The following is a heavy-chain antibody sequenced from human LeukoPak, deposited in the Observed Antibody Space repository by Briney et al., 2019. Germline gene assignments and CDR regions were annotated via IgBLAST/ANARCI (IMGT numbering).Heavy chain of an antibody. D-gene: IGHD3-22*01. CDR1: GGTFSSYA. J-gene: IGHJ3*01. V-gene: IGHV1-69*04. Sequence: SVKVSCKASGGTFSSYAISWVRQAPGQGLEWMGRIITILGIGNYAQTLQGRVTMTTDTSTSTAYMELRSLRSDDTAVYYCARYKYYGDSGAYVDVFDLWGQGTVVTVSS. CDR3: ARYKYYGDSGAYVDVFDL. CDR2: IITILGIG.